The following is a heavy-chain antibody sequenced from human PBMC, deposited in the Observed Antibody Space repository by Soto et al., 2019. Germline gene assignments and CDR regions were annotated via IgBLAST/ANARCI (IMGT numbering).Heavy chain of an antibody. CDR3: ARLDGRGY. D-gene: IGHD1-1*01. V-gene: IGHV4-4*02. J-gene: IGHJ4*02. CDR1: GASISSSNW. CDR2: VYHSGST. Sequence: QVQLQESGPGLVKPSGTLTLTCVVSGASISSSNWWSWVRQPPGKGLEWIGEVYHSGSTNHNPSLESRVTISVDRSQNQFSLKLTSVTAADTAVYYCARLDGRGYWGLGTLVTVSS.